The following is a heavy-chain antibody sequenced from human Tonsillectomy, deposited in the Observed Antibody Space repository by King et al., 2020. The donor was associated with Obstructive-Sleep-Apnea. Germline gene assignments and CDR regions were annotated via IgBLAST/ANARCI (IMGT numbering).Heavy chain of an antibody. V-gene: IGHV3-30*04. D-gene: IGHD2-15*01. CDR2: ISYDGSNK. CDR3: ARDKDCSGGSCYSDYFDY. J-gene: IGHJ4*02. Sequence: VQLVESGGGVVQPGRSLRLSCAASGFTFSSYAMHWVRQAPGKGLEWVAVISYDGSNKYYADSVKGRFTISRDNSKNTLYLQMNSLGAEDTAVYYCARDKDCSGGSCYSDYFDYWGQGTLVTVSS. CDR1: GFTFSSYA.